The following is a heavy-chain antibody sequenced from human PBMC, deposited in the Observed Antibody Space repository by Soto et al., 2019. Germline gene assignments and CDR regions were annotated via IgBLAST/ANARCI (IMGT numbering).Heavy chain of an antibody. Sequence: QLQLQESGPGLVKPSETLSLTCTVSGVSISSSNYYWGWIRQPSGKGLEWIGSIYYSGSTNYSPSLKSRVTISVDTSKNQFSLKLTSVTAADTAVYFCVRQEEYYGSGSYFDYWGQETLVTVSS. V-gene: IGHV4-39*01. D-gene: IGHD3-10*01. CDR3: VRQEEYYGSGSYFDY. J-gene: IGHJ4*02. CDR2: IYYSGST. CDR1: GVSISSSNYY.